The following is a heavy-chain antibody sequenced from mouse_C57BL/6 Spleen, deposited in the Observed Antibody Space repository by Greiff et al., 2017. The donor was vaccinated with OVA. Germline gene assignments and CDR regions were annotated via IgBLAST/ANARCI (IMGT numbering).Heavy chain of an antibody. J-gene: IGHJ2*01. Sequence: QVQLQQPGAELVKPGASVKLSCKASGYTFTSYWMQWVKQRPGQGLEWIGEIDPSDSYTNYNQKFKGKATLTVDISSSTAYMQLSSLTSEDSAVYYCARGRDFDYWGQGTTLTVSS. CDR1: GYTFTSYW. CDR3: ARGRDFDY. CDR2: IDPSDSYT. V-gene: IGHV1-50*01.